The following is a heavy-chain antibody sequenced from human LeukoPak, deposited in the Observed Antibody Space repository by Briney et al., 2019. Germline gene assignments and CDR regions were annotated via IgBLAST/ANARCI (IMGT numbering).Heavy chain of an antibody. CDR1: GYTLTSYD. CDR3: ARASGYEFDY. CDR2: MTPNSGNT. D-gene: IGHD6-25*01. Sequence: ASVKVSCKASGYTLTSYDINWVRQATGQGLEWMGWMTPNSGNTGYGQKFQGRITMTSNTSISTAYMELSSLRPEDTAVYYCARASGYEFDYWGQGTLVTVSS. V-gene: IGHV1-8*01. J-gene: IGHJ4*02.